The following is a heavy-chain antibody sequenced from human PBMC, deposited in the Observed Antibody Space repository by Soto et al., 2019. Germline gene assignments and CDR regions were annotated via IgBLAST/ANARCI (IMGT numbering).Heavy chain of an antibody. CDR1: GGSISSYY. J-gene: IGHJ3*02. V-gene: IGHV4-59*08. CDR3: ARIFPSDDFWSGYYTAPKDAFDI. D-gene: IGHD3-3*01. Sequence: SETLSLTCTVSGGSISSYYWSWIRQPPGKGLEWIGYIYYSGSTNYNPSLKSRVTISVDTSKNQFSLKLSSVTAADTAVYYCARIFPSDDFWSGYYTAPKDAFDIWGQGTMVTVSS. CDR2: IYYSGST.